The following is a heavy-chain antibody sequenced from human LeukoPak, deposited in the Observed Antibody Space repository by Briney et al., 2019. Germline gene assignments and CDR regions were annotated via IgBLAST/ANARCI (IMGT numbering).Heavy chain of an antibody. CDR3: AVVDTSMVGPGY. D-gene: IGHD5-18*01. J-gene: IGHJ4*02. CDR2: VNHSGST. V-gene: IGHV4-34*01. Sequence: PSETLSLTCAVYGGSFGDYYWSWIRQPPGKGLEWFAEVNHSGSTSYNPSLKSRVTISVDTSKNQFSLKLSSVTAADTAVYYCAVVDTSMVGPGYWGQGTLVTVSS. CDR1: GGSFGDYY.